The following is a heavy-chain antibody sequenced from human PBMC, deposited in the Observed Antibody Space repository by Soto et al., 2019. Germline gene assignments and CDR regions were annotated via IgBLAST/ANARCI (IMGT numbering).Heavy chain of an antibody. CDR1: GFTFNEYA. CDR2: INWNSGSI. V-gene: IGHV3-9*01. Sequence: GGFLKLSCATSGFTFNEYAMHWVRQEPGKGLEWVSGINWNSGSIGYGDSVKGRFAISRDNAKNSLHLQMNSLSAEDTAFYYCVKDESINWYSGHFRHWGQGTLVTVSS. CDR3: VKDESINWYSGHFRH. D-gene: IGHD6-13*01. J-gene: IGHJ1*01.